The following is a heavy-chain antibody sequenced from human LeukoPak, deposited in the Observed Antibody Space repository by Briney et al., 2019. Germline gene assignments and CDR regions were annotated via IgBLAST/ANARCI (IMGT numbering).Heavy chain of an antibody. V-gene: IGHV4-34*01. J-gene: IGHJ4*02. CDR3: ARDGGWLRLRLDDY. D-gene: IGHD5-12*01. CDR1: GGSFSGYY. Sequence: SETLSLTCAVYGGSFSGYYWSWIRQPPGKGLEWIGEINHSGSTNYNPSLKSRVTISVDTSKNQFSLKLSSVTAADTAVYYCARDGGWLRLRLDDYWGQGTLVTVSS. CDR2: INHSGST.